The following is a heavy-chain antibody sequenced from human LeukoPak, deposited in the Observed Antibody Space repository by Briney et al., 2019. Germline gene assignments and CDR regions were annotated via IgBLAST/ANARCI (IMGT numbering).Heavy chain of an antibody. CDR3: ARAPVVVPAAPILDY. CDR2: IYYSGST. J-gene: IGHJ4*02. CDR1: GGSISSYY. Sequence: PSETLSLTCTVSGGSISSYYWSWIRQPPGKGLEWIGYIYYSGSTNYNPSLKSRVTISVDTSKNLFSLKLSSVTAADTAVYYCARAPVVVPAAPILDYWGQGTLVTVSS. D-gene: IGHD2-2*01. V-gene: IGHV4-59*01.